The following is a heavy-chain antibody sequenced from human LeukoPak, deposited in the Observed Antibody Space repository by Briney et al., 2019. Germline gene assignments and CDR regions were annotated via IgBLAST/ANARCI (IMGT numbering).Heavy chain of an antibody. CDR1: GGSFSGYY. J-gene: IGHJ5*02. CDR2: INHSGST. Sequence: KSSETLSLTCAVYGGSFSGYYWSWIREPPGKGLEWIGEINHSGSTNYNPSLKSRVTISVDTSKNQFSLKLSSVTAADTAVYYCARGRAARALNKKNWFDPWGQGTLVTVSS. CDR3: ARGRAARALNKKNWFDP. D-gene: IGHD2-15*01. V-gene: IGHV4-34*01.